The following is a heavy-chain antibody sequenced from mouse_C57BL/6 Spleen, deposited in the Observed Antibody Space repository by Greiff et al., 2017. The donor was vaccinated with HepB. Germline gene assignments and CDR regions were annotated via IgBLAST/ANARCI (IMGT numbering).Heavy chain of an antibody. CDR3: ARSFYYYGSSYWYFDV. J-gene: IGHJ1*03. CDR2: IHPNSGST. CDR1: GYTFTSYW. D-gene: IGHD1-1*01. V-gene: IGHV1-64*01. Sequence: QVQLQQPGAELVKPGASVKLSCKASGYTFTSYWMHWVKQRPGQGLEWIGMIHPNSGSTNYNEKFKGKATLTVDKSSSTAYMQLSSLTSEDSAVYYCARSFYYYGSSYWYFDVWGTGTTVTVSS.